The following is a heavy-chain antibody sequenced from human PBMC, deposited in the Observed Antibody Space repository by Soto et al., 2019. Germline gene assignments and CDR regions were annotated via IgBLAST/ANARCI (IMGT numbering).Heavy chain of an antibody. D-gene: IGHD3-22*01. CDR3: ARDAYNDSSGSESYYYDGMDV. V-gene: IGHV1-18*01. J-gene: IGHJ6*02. Sequence: QVQLVQSGAEVKKPGASVKVSCKASGYTFTSYGISWVRQAPGQGLEWMGWISAYNGNTNYAQKLQGRVTMTTDTSTSRAYMELRSLRSDDTTVYYCARDAYNDSSGSESYYYDGMDVWGQGTTVTVSS. CDR1: GYTFTSYG. CDR2: ISAYNGNT.